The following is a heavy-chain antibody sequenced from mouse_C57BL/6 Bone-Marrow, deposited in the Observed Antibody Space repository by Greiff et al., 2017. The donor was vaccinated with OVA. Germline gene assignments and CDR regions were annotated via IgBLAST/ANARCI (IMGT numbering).Heavy chain of an antibody. CDR2: IDPETGGT. V-gene: IGHV1-15*01. CDR1: GYTFTDYD. D-gene: IGHD2-5*01. CDR3: TRGYSNYYAMDY. Sequence: QVHVKQSGAELVRPGASVTLSCKASGYTFTDYDMHWVKQTPVHGLEWIGAIDPETGGTAYNQKFKGKAILTADKSSSTAYMELRSLTSEDSAVYYCTRGYSNYYAMDYWGQGTSVTVSS. J-gene: IGHJ4*01.